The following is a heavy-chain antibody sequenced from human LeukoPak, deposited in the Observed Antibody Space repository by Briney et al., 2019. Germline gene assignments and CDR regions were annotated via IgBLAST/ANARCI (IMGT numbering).Heavy chain of an antibody. Sequence: AGGSLRLSCAASGFTFSSYWMHWVRQAPGKGLVWVSRINSDGSSTSYADSVKGRFTISRDNAKNTLYLQMNSLRAEDTAVYYCAKELYGGYAEIDYWGQGTLVTVSS. CDR2: INSDGSST. J-gene: IGHJ4*02. CDR1: GFTFSSYW. D-gene: IGHD5-12*01. V-gene: IGHV3-74*01. CDR3: AKELYGGYAEIDY.